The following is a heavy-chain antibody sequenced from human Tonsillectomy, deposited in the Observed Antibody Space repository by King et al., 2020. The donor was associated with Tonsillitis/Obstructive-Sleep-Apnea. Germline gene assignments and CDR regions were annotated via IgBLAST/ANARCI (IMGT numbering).Heavy chain of an antibody. Sequence: VQLQESGPGLVKPSQTLSLTCTVSGGSISSGGYYWSWIRQHPGKGLEWIGYIYYSGSTYYNPSLKSRVTISVDTSKNQFSLKLSSVTAADTAVYYCARDPGDCGGDCYSRNYWYFDLWGRGTLVTVSS. D-gene: IGHD2-21*02. J-gene: IGHJ2*01. V-gene: IGHV4-31*03. CDR2: IYYSGST. CDR1: GGSISSGGYY. CDR3: ARDPGDCGGDCYSRNYWYFDL.